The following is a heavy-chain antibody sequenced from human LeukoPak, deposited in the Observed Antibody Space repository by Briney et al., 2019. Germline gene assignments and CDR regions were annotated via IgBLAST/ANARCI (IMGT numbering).Heavy chain of an antibody. J-gene: IGHJ4*02. V-gene: IGHV3-7*03. Sequence: GGSLRLSCAASGFTFSSYWMSWVRQAPGKGLEWVANIKQDGSEKYYVDSVKGRFTISTDNAKNSLYLQMNSLRAEDTAVYYCARAAAAEDFDYWGQGTLVTVSS. CDR1: GFTFSSYW. CDR2: IKQDGSEK. D-gene: IGHD6-13*01. CDR3: ARAAAAEDFDY.